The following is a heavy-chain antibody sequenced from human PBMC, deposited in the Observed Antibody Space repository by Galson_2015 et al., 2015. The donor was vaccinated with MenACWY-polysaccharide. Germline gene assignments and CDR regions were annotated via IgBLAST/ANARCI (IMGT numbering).Heavy chain of an antibody. Sequence: SLRLSCAASGFSFSDYNMNWVRQAPGKGLEWVSIISSSASYIYYADSVKGRFTISRDNAKNSLYLQMNSLRAEDTAMYYCARDTGGSDYWGQGTLVTVSS. CDR2: ISSSASYI. V-gene: IGHV3-21*01. J-gene: IGHJ4*02. CDR1: GFSFSDYN. D-gene: IGHD3-16*01. CDR3: ARDTGGSDY.